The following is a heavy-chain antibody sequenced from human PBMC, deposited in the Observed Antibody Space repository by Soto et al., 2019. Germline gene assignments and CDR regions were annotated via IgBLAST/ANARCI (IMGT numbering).Heavy chain of an antibody. J-gene: IGHJ4*02. D-gene: IGHD1-26*01. CDR2: ISAYTGNT. V-gene: IGHV1-18*04. Sequence: QVQLVQSGAEVKKPGASVKVSCKASGYTLTSYGISWVRQAPGQGFEWMGWISAYTGNTNYARKRQGRVTMTTDASTSKAFMQLRSLRSDDTAVYSCAGSGSYSLPSLDYWGQGTLLTVSS. CDR1: GYTLTSYG. CDR3: AGSGSYSLPSLDY.